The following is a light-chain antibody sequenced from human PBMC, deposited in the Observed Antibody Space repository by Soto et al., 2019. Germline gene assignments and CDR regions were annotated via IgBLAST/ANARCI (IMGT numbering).Light chain of an antibody. CDR3: QQYMSSVT. J-gene: IGKJ1*01. V-gene: IGKV3-20*01. Sequence: EIVLTQSPGSLSLSPGQGATLSCRASQSVDTTFFTWYQKKTGQAPRLLIYGASKRATGIPDRFTGSGSGTDFPLIISRLEPEDFAVYYCQQYMSSVTFGQGTNVEI. CDR2: GAS. CDR1: QSVDTTF.